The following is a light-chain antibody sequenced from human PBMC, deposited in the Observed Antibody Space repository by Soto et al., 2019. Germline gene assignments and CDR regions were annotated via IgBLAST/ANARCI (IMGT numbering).Light chain of an antibody. CDR3: WLSYSGAREGV. J-gene: IGLJ2*01. V-gene: IGLV7-46*01. CDR1: TGAVTSGHY. CDR2: DTS. Sequence: QAVVTQEPSLTVSPGGTVTLTCGSSTGAVTSGHYPYWFQQKPGQAPRTLIYDTSNKPSWTPARFSGSLLGGKAALTLSGAQPEDEAEYYCWLSYSGAREGVFGGGTKVTVL.